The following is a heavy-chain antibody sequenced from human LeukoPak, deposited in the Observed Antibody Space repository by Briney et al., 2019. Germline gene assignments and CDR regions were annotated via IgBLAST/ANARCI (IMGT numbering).Heavy chain of an antibody. V-gene: IGHV4-34*01. J-gene: IGHJ4*02. D-gene: IGHD6-19*01. CDR3: ARGPPRGSGWYLSHYFDY. CDR1: GGSFSGYY. Sequence: SETLSLTCAVYGGSFSGYYWSWIRQPPGKGLEWIGEINHSGNTNYNPSLKSRVTISVDTSKNQFSLKLSSVTAADTAVYYCARGPPRGSGWYLSHYFDYWGQGTLVTVSS. CDR2: INHSGNT.